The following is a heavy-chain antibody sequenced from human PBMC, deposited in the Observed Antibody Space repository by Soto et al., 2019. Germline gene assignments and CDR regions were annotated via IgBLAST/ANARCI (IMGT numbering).Heavy chain of an antibody. D-gene: IGHD6-19*01. CDR2: ISRSSSNI. CDR1: GFTFSNYS. CDR3: ARDLKVAGANSYYYYGMDV. J-gene: IGHJ6*02. Sequence: EVQLVESGGGLVKPGGSLRLSCAASGFTFSNYSMNWVRQAPGKGLEWVSSISRSSSNIYYADSVKGRFTISRDNAKNALYLHMNSLRAGDTAVYYCARDLKVAGANSYYYYGMDVWCQGTTVIVSS. V-gene: IGHV3-21*01.